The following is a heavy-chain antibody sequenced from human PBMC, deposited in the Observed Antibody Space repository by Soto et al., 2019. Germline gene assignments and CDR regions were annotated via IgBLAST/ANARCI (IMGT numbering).Heavy chain of an antibody. D-gene: IGHD1-1*01. CDR1: GGSISSGGYS. Sequence: SETLSLTCTVSGGSISSGGYSWSWIRQPPGKGLEWIGYIYYSGSTYYNPSLKSRVTISVDTSKNQFSLKLSSVTAADTAVYYCTRGGTLWNPGYWGQGTLVTVSS. J-gene: IGHJ4*02. V-gene: IGHV4-31*03. CDR2: IYYSGST. CDR3: TRGGTLWNPGY.